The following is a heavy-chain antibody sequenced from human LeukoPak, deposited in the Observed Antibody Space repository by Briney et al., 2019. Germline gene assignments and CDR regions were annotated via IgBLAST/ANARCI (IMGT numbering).Heavy chain of an antibody. CDR2: ISDSGSST. CDR3: AKRDIYGDFDY. D-gene: IGHD5-18*01. Sequence: HPGGSLRLSCAASGFTFSNFAMSWVRQASGKGLECVSAISDSGSSTHYADSVKGRFTISRDNSKNTLYLQMNSLRAEDTAVYYCAKRDIYGDFDYWGQGTLVTVSS. V-gene: IGHV3-23*01. CDR1: GFTFSNFA. J-gene: IGHJ4*02.